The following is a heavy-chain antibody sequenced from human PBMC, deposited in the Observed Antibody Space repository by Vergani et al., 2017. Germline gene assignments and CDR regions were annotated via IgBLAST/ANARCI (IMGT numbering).Heavy chain of an antibody. CDR1: GFTFSSYA. J-gene: IGHJ5*02. Sequence: EVQLVESGGGLVKPGGSLRLSCAASGFTFSSYAMSWVRQAPGKGLEWVSSISSSGGYTYYADSVKGRFTISRDSSENTLYLQMNSLRAEDTAVYYCAREEGSSWYGGSWFDPWGQGTLVTVSS. V-gene: IGHV3-23*04. CDR2: ISSSGGYT. D-gene: IGHD6-13*01. CDR3: AREEGSSWYGGSWFDP.